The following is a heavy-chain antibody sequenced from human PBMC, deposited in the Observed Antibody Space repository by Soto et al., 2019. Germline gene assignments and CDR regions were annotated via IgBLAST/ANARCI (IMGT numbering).Heavy chain of an antibody. V-gene: IGHV5-51*01. CDR3: SARYDFWSDYTQVALDY. Sequence: KIFWTVCGFRFTRFWVGWVRQKPGKGLEWMGIIYPGDSDTRYSPSFQGQVTISADKSISTAYLQWSSLKASDTAVYYCSARYDFWSDYTQVALDYWGQGTLVTVSS. J-gene: IGHJ4*02. CDR1: GFRFTRFW. D-gene: IGHD3-3*01. CDR2: IYPGDSDT.